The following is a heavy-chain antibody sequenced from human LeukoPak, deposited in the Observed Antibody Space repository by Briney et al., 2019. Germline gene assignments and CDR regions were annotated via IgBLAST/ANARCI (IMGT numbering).Heavy chain of an antibody. J-gene: IGHJ4*02. CDR3: ARDPIAAAGPPFDY. D-gene: IGHD6-13*01. CDR1: GFTVSSNY. CDR2: IYSGGST. Sequence: GGSLRLSCAASGFTVSSNYMSWVRQAPGKGLEWVSVIYSGGSTYYADSVKGRFTISRDNSKNTLYLQMNGLRAEDTAVYYCARDPIAAAGPPFDYWGQGTLVTVSS. V-gene: IGHV3-66*01.